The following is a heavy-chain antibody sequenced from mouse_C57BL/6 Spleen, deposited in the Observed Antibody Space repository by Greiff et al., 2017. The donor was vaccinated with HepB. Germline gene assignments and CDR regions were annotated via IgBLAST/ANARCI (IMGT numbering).Heavy chain of an antibody. Sequence: DVQLQESGPELVKPGASVKISCKASGYSFTGYYMHWVKQSHGNILDWIGYIYPYNGVSSYNQKFKGKATLTVDKSSSTAYMELRSLTSEDSAVYYCARWDDGYHAYYAMDYWGQGTSVTVSS. CDR2: IYPYNGVS. J-gene: IGHJ4*01. CDR3: ARWDDGYHAYYAMDY. D-gene: IGHD2-3*01. V-gene: IGHV1-31*01. CDR1: GYSFTGYY.